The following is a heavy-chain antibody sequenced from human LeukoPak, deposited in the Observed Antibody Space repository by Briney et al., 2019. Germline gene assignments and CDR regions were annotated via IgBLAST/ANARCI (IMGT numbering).Heavy chain of an antibody. Sequence: GASVKVSCKASGYTFTSYAMNWVRQAPGQGLEWMGWINTNTGNPTYAQGFTGRFVFSLDTSVSTAYLQISSLKAEDTAVYYCARGTEGITIFGVVISPERTFDYWGQGTLVTVSS. CDR1: GYTFTSYA. J-gene: IGHJ4*02. CDR2: INTNTGNP. CDR3: ARGTEGITIFGVVISPERTFDY. D-gene: IGHD3-3*01. V-gene: IGHV7-4-1*02.